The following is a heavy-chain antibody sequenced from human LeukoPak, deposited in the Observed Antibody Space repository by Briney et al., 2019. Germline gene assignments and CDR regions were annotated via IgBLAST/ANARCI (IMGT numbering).Heavy chain of an antibody. Sequence: QSGGSLGLSCAASGFTFSSYWMTWVRQAPGKGLEWVANVKQDGSEKYYVDSVKGRFTISRDNAKNSLYLQMNSLRAEDTAVYYCARGLVGYYGSGSAWGQGTLVTVSS. CDR1: GFTFSSYW. D-gene: IGHD3-10*01. V-gene: IGHV3-7*01. J-gene: IGHJ5*02. CDR3: ARGLVGYYGSGSA. CDR2: VKQDGSEK.